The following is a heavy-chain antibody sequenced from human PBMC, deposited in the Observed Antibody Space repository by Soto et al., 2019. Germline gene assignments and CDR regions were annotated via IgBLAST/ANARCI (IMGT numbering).Heavy chain of an antibody. CDR1: GFTFDDYA. J-gene: IGHJ6*02. Sequence: EVQLVESGGGLVQPGRSLRLSCAASGFTFDDYAMHWVRQAPGKGLEWVSGISWDSGSIDYADSVKGRFTISRDNAKNSLYLQMNSLRAEDTALYYCAKDMHVAVAGPNYYYYGMDVWGQGTTVTVSS. V-gene: IGHV3-9*01. D-gene: IGHD6-19*01. CDR2: ISWDSGSI. CDR3: AKDMHVAVAGPNYYYYGMDV.